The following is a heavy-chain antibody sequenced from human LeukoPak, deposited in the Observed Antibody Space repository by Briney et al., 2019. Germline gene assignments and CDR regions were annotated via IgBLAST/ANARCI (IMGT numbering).Heavy chain of an antibody. CDR2: IIPIFGTA. CDR3: ARGWGAKQQLYFDY. CDR1: GGTFSSYA. D-gene: IGHD6-13*01. J-gene: IGHJ4*02. V-gene: IGHV1-69*13. Sequence: SVKVSCKASGGTFSSYAISWVRQAPGQGLEWMGGIIPIFGTANYAQKFQGRVTITADESTSTAYMELSSLRSEDTAVYYCARGWGAKQQLYFDYWGQGTLVTVSS.